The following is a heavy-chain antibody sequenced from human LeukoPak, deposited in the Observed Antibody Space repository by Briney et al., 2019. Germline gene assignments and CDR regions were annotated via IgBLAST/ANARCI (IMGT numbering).Heavy chain of an antibody. CDR3: ARDISRSFDY. CDR1: GGSISSSSYY. V-gene: IGHV3-7*01. J-gene: IGHJ4*02. Sequence: ETLSLTCTVSGGSISSSSYYWGWIRQAPGKGLEWVADIKPDGSEQYYVDSVKGRFTISRDNAQNSLYLQLNSLRADGTAVYYCARDISRSFDYWGQGTLVTVSS. CDR2: IKPDGSEQ.